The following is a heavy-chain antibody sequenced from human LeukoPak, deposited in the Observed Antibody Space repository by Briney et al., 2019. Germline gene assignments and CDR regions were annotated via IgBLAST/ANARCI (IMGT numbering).Heavy chain of an antibody. Sequence: PSETLSLTCAVYGGSFSGYYWSWIRQPPGKGLEWIGEINHSGSTNYNPSLKSRVTISVDTSKNQFSLKLSSVTAAGTAVYYCARVQIKRYYDSSGYSDYWGQGTLVTVSS. CDR2: INHSGST. CDR3: ARVQIKRYYDSSGYSDY. D-gene: IGHD3-22*01. CDR1: GGSFSGYY. J-gene: IGHJ4*02. V-gene: IGHV4-34*01.